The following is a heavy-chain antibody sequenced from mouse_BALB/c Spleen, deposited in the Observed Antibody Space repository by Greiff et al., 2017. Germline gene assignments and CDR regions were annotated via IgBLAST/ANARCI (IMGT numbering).Heavy chain of an antibody. CDR2: ISNGGGST. J-gene: IGHJ4*01. CDR1: GFTFSSYT. D-gene: IGHD2-1*01. CDR3: ARHEDSGGNLYAMDY. Sequence: EVKLVESGGGLVQPGGSLKLSCAASGFTFSSYTMSWVRQTPEKRLEWVAYISNGGGSTYYPDTVKGRFTISRDNAKNTLYLQMSSLKSEDTAMYYCARHEDSGGNLYAMDYWGQGTSVTVSS. V-gene: IGHV5-12-2*01.